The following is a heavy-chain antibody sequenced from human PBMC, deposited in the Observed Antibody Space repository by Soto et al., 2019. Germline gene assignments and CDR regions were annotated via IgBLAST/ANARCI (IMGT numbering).Heavy chain of an antibody. CDR3: ARRKVVITTDSNYFYFAMDV. CDR2: ISYDGSNK. V-gene: IGHV3-30*03. Sequence: PGGSLRLSCAASGFTFSSYGMHWVRQAPGKGLEWVAVISYDGSNKYYADSVKGRFTISADRSKNQVSLLLTSVTAADTAVYYCARRKVVITTDSNYFYFAMDVWGPGTTVTVSS. J-gene: IGHJ6*02. D-gene: IGHD2-15*01. CDR1: GFTFSSYG.